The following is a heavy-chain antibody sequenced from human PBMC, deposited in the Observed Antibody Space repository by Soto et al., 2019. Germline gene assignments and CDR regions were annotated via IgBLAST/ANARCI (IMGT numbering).Heavy chain of an antibody. CDR2: INAGNGNT. CDR3: AREGYSSEGMDV. V-gene: IGHV1-3*05. D-gene: IGHD5-18*01. Sequence: QVQLVQSGAEEKKPGASVKVSCKASGYSYTSYAMHWVRQAPGQRLEWMGWINAGNGNTKYSQKFQGRVTITRDTSASTAYMELSSLRSEDTAVYYCAREGYSSEGMDVWGQGTTVTVSS. J-gene: IGHJ6*02. CDR1: GYSYTSYA.